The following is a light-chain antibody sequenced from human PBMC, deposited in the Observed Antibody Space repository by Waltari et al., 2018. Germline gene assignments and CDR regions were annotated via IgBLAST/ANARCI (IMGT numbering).Light chain of an antibody. CDR3: VLYGCNGSWV. Sequence: QTLVPHEPAFSVSPRGTITLTCALTSGPVSTSDYPSWYQQTPGQAPRTLIYSTNIRAAGVPGRFSGSISGNKAALTITGAQADDEADYCCVLYGCNGSWVFGGGTRLTVL. J-gene: IGLJ3*02. CDR1: SGPVSTSDY. CDR2: STN. V-gene: IGLV8-61*01.